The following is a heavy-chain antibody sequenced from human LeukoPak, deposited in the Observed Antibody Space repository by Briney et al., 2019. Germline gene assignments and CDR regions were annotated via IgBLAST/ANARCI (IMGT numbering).Heavy chain of an antibody. CDR3: ARGYSDYGSWFDP. CDR1: GFTLSSYV. J-gene: IGHJ5*02. V-gene: IGHV3-30*03. CDR2: ISYDGSNK. Sequence: GGSLRLSCAASGFTLSSYVMHWVRQAPGKGLEWVAVISYDGSNKYYADSVKGRFTISRDNSKNTLSLQMNSLRAEDTAVYYCARGYSDYGSWFDPWGQGTLVTVPS. D-gene: IGHD5-12*01.